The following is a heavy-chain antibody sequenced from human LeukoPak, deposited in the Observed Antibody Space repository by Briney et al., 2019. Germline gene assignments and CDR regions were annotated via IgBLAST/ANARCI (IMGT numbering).Heavy chain of an antibody. V-gene: IGHV3-74*01. J-gene: IGHJ5*02. D-gene: IGHD3-16*02. CDR2: INSDGINT. Sequence: GGSLRLSCAASGFTFSNYWMHWVRQAPGKGLVWVSRINSDGINTSYADSVKGRFTISRDNAKNTLNLQMNSLRAEDTAVYYCARNVRLGSGELSFAPFKNWFDPWGQGTLVTVSS. CDR3: ARNVRLGSGELSFAPFKNWFDP. CDR1: GFTFSNYW.